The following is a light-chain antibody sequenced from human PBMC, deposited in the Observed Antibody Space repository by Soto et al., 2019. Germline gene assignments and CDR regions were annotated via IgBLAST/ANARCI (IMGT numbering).Light chain of an antibody. J-gene: IGLJ3*02. CDR3: SSYAASNNFYFV. CDR2: EVT. CDR1: SNEVCGYNY. V-gene: IGLV2-8*01. Sequence: QSVPNQPPPRSGAPGPSVTIPCTGTSNEVCGYNYVSWYQQYPGRAPKLMIYEVTKRPSGVPDRFSGSKSGNTASLTVSGLQAEDEADYYCSSYAASNNFYFVFGGGTQLTVL.